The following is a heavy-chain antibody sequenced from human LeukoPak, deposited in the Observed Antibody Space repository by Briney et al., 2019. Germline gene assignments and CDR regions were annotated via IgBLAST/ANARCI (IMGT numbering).Heavy chain of an antibody. CDR3: ARGQKLRAFDY. CDR1: GFSLSTSGMR. V-gene: IGHV2-70*04. D-gene: IGHD3-10*01. CDR2: IDWDDDK. Sequence: SGPALVKPTQTLTLTCTFSGFSLSTSGMRVSWIRQPPGKALEWLARIDWDDDKFYSTSLKTRLTISKETSKNQVVLTMTNMDPVDTATYYCARGQKLRAFDYWGQGTLVTVSS. J-gene: IGHJ4*02.